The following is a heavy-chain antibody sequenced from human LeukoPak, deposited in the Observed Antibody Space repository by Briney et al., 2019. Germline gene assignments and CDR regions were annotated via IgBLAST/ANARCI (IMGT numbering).Heavy chain of an antibody. Sequence: PGGSLRLSCAASGFTFSSYEMNWVRQAPGKGLEWVSYISSSGSTIYHADSVKGRFTISRDNAKNSLYLQMNSLRAEDTAVYYCARDYGPARGYSGYGDYWGQGTLVTVSS. CDR1: GFTFSSYE. J-gene: IGHJ4*02. V-gene: IGHV3-48*03. CDR3: ARDYGPARGYSGYGDY. CDR2: ISSSGSTI. D-gene: IGHD5-12*01.